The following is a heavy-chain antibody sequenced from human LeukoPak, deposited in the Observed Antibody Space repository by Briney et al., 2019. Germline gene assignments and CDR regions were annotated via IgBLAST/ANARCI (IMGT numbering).Heavy chain of an antibody. CDR2: ISYDGSNK. V-gene: IGHV3-30*18. CDR1: GFTFSSYG. Sequence: GGSLRLSCAASGFTFSSYGMHWVRQAPGKGLEWVAVISYDGSNKYYADSVKGRFTISRDNSKNTLYLQMNSLRAEDTAAYYCAKAVKYSSGWYDYYYMDVWGKGTTVTVSS. J-gene: IGHJ6*03. CDR3: AKAVKYSSGWYDYYYMDV. D-gene: IGHD6-19*01.